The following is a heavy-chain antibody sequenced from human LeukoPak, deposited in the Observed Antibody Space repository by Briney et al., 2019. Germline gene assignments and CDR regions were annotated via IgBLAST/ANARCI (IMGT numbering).Heavy chain of an antibody. Sequence: GGSLRLSCAASGFIFSSYSMNWVRQAPGKGLEWVSSISRSSRYIYNADSVKGRFTVSRDNAKNSLFLQMNSLRAEDTAVYYCARDLDSSISCYDYWGQGTLVTVSS. J-gene: IGHJ4*02. CDR2: ISRSSRYI. CDR3: ARDLDSSISCYDY. CDR1: GFIFSSYS. D-gene: IGHD2-2*01. V-gene: IGHV3-21*01.